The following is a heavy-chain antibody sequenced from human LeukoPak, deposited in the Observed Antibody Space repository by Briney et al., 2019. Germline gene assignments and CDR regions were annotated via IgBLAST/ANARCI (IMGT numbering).Heavy chain of an antibody. CDR2: IIPIFGTA. CDR1: GYTFTSYG. D-gene: IGHD3-3*01. V-gene: IGHV1-69*13. J-gene: IGHJ5*02. CDR3: AIADSIFGVVIIPWFDP. Sequence: ASVKVSCKASGYTFTSYGISWVRQAPGQGLEWMGGIIPIFGTANYAQKFQGRVTITADESTSTAYMELSSLRSEDTAVYYCAIADSIFGVVIIPWFDPWGQGTLVTVSS.